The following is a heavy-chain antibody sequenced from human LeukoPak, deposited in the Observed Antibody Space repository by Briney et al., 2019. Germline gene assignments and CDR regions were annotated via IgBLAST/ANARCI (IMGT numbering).Heavy chain of an antibody. D-gene: IGHD1-26*01. CDR3: ARHPGSYYDY. CDR2: IYYSGST. Sequence: SETLSLTCTVSGGSISSYYWSWIRQPPGKGLEWIGYIYYSGSTNYNPSLKCRVTISVDTSKNQFSLKLSSVTAADTAVYYCARHPGSYYDYWGQGTLVTVSS. V-gene: IGHV4-59*08. CDR1: GGSISSYY. J-gene: IGHJ4*02.